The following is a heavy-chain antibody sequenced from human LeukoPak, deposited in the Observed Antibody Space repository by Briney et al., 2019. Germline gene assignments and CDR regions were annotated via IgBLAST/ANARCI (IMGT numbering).Heavy chain of an antibody. J-gene: IGHJ4*02. Sequence: QTGGSLRLSCAASGFTFSSYAMSWVRQAPGKGLEWVSAISGSGGSTYYADSVKGRFTISRDNSKNTLYLQMNSLRAEDTAVYYCAKSYYGSGSNVGYFDYWGQGTLVTVSS. CDR1: GFTFSSYA. CDR2: ISGSGGST. CDR3: AKSYYGSGSNVGYFDY. V-gene: IGHV3-23*01. D-gene: IGHD3-10*01.